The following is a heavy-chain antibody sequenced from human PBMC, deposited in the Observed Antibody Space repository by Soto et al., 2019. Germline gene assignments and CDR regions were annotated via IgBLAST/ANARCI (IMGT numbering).Heavy chain of an antibody. D-gene: IGHD3-22*01. Sequence: SETLSLTCTVSGGSISSYYWSWIRQPPGKGLEWIGYTYYSGSTNYNPSLKSRVTISVDTSKNQFSLKLSSVTAADTAVYYCARGLHYDSSGYYFRYFDYWGQGTLVTVSS. CDR2: TYYSGST. CDR3: ARGLHYDSSGYYFRYFDY. V-gene: IGHV4-59*01. CDR1: GGSISSYY. J-gene: IGHJ4*02.